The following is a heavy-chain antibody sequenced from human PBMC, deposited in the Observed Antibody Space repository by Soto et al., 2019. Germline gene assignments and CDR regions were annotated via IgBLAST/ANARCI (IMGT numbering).Heavy chain of an antibody. D-gene: IGHD6-13*01. V-gene: IGHV1-8*01. CDR1: GYTFTSYD. Sequence: QVQLVQSGAEVKKPGASVKVSCKASGYTFTSYDINWVRQATGQGLEWMGWMNPNSGNTGYAQKFQGRVTMTRNTSISTAYMELSRLRSEDTAVYYCARGPSWYNYYYYYGMDVWGQGTTVTVSS. CDR3: ARGPSWYNYYYYYGMDV. CDR2: MNPNSGNT. J-gene: IGHJ6*02.